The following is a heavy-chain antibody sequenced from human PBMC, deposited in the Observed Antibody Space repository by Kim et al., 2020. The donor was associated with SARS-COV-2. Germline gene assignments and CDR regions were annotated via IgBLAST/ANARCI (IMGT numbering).Heavy chain of an antibody. D-gene: IGHD3-10*01. CDR3: ARTGGDAFDI. Sequence: SPHYNPSLTSRVTISVDTSKNQFSLKLSSVTAADTAVYYCARTGGDAFDIWGQGTMVTVSS. V-gene: IGHV4-59*01. J-gene: IGHJ3*02. CDR2: SP.